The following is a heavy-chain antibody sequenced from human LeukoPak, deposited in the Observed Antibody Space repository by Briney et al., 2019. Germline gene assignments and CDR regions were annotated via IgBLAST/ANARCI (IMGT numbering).Heavy chain of an antibody. CDR1: GFPFDDYA. CDR2: ISWNSGSI. CDR3: AKGYCISTKCFFDY. Sequence: GRSLRLSCAASGFPFDDYAMHWVRQAPGKGLEWVSGISWNSGSIGYADSVKGRFTISRDNAVNSLYLQMNSLRAEDTALYYCAKGYCISTKCFFDYWGQGTLVTVSS. V-gene: IGHV3-9*01. D-gene: IGHD2-2*01. J-gene: IGHJ4*02.